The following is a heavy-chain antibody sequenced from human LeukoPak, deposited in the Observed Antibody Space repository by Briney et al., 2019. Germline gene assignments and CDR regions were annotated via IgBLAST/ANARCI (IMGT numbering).Heavy chain of an antibody. CDR1: GFTFSSYA. CDR2: ISGSGGST. J-gene: IGHJ3*02. CDR3: ADHYYGSGTNVFDI. Sequence: QPGGSLRLSCAASGFTFSSYAMSWVRQAPGKGLEWVSAISGSGGSTNYADSVKGRFTISRDNSKNTLYLQMNSLRAEDTALYYCADHYYGSGTNVFDIWGQGTMVTVSS. D-gene: IGHD3-10*01. V-gene: IGHV3-23*01.